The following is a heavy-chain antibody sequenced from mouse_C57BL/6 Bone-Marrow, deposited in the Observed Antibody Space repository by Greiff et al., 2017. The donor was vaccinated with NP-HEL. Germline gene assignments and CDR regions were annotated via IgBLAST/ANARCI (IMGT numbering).Heavy chain of an antibody. CDR3: ATFGAY. J-gene: IGHJ3*01. CDR1: GFTFSSYA. CDR2: ISDGGSYT. Sequence: EVQLVESGGGLVKPGGSLKLSCAASGFTFSSYAMSWVRQTPEKRLEWVATISDGGSYTYYPDNVKGRFTISRDNAKNHLYLQMGHLKSEDTAMYYCATFGAYWGQGTLVTVSA. V-gene: IGHV5-4*01.